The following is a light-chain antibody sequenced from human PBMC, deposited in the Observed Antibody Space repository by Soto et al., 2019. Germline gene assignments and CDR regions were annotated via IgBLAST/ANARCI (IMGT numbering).Light chain of an antibody. CDR3: QQYDRSSYT. Sequence: EIVLTQSPGTLSLSPGERATLSCRASQSVSSIYLAWYQQKPGQPPRLLIYGASSRATGIPDRFSGSGSGTDFTLTISRLEPEDFAVSYCQQYDRSSYTFGQGTKLEIK. V-gene: IGKV3-20*01. CDR2: GAS. J-gene: IGKJ2*01. CDR1: QSVSSIY.